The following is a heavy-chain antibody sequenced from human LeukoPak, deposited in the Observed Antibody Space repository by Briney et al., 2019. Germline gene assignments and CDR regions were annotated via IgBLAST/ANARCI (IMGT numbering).Heavy chain of an antibody. V-gene: IGHV4-39*01. D-gene: IGHD6-19*01. CDR3: ARRGGWFYFDY. Sequence: PGGSLRLSCAASGFTFSSYAMSWVRQPPGKGLEWIGSIYYSGSTYYNPSLKSRVTISVDTSKNQFSLKLSSVTAADTAVYYCARRGGWFYFDYWGQGTLVTVSS. J-gene: IGHJ4*02. CDR1: GFTFSSYA. CDR2: IYYSGST.